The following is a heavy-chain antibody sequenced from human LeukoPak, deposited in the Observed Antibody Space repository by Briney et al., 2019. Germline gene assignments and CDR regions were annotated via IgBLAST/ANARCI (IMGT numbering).Heavy chain of an antibody. D-gene: IGHD5-12*01. J-gene: IGHJ6*03. Sequence: GGSLRLSCAASGFTFSTYWMSWVRQAPGKGLEWVANINQNGSETYYVDSVKGRFTISRDNAKNSLYLQMNSLRAEDTAVYYCARDFGATTPSYYYYYYYMDVWGKGTTVTVSS. CDR3: ARDFGATTPSYYYYYYYMDV. V-gene: IGHV3-7*01. CDR1: GFTFSTYW. CDR2: INQNGSET.